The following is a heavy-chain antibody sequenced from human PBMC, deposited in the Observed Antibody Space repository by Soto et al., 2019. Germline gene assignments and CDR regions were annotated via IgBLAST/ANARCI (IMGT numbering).Heavy chain of an antibody. CDR3: ARGQRRGGSSGWSL. CDR2: INHRGGT. J-gene: IGHJ4*02. Sequence: SETLSLTCAVHGESFSGYGGPFSGYYWSWIRQTPGKGLEWIGEINHRGGTNYKPPLKSRVTISVDTSKNQFSLNLNSVTAADTAVYYCARGQRRGGSSGWSLWGQGTLVTVSS. V-gene: IGHV4-34*01. CDR1: GGPFSGYY. D-gene: IGHD6-19*01.